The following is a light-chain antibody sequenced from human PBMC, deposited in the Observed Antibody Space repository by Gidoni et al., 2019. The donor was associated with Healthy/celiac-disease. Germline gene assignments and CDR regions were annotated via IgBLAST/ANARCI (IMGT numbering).Light chain of an antibody. CDR2: GAS. Sequence: EIVLTQSPGTLSLSPGERATLSCRASQSVSSSYLARYQQKPGQAPRLHIYGASSRATGIPDRFSGSGSGTDFTLTISRLEPEDFAVYYCQQYGSSPQTFGQGTKVEIK. J-gene: IGKJ1*01. V-gene: IGKV3-20*01. CDR3: QQYGSSPQT. CDR1: QSVSSSY.